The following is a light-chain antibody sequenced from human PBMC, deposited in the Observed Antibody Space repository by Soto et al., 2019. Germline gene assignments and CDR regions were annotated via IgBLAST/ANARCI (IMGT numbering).Light chain of an antibody. V-gene: IGKV3-20*01. CDR2: GAS. J-gene: IGKJ2*01. CDR1: QSVTSNY. CDR3: QQYGSSPPYT. Sequence: EIVLTQSPGTLSLSPGERATLSCRASQSVTSNYLAWYQQKPGRAPSLLVYGASTRASDVASRFSGSGSGTDFTLTISRLEPEDFAVYYCQQYGSSPPYTFGQGTKLEIK.